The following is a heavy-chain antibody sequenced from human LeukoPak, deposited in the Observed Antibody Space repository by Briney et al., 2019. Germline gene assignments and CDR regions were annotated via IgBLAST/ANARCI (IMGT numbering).Heavy chain of an antibody. CDR2: IKSKTDGGTT. CDR3: TTGLDGDYSFDY. D-gene: IGHD4-17*01. J-gene: IGHJ4*02. CDR1: GFTFSNYW. Sequence: GGSLRLSCAGSGFTFSNYWMNWVRQAPGKGLEWVGRIKSKTDGGTTDYAAPVKGRFTISRDDSKNTLYLQMNSLKTEDTAVYYCTTGLDGDYSFDYWGQGTLVTVSS. V-gene: IGHV3-15*07.